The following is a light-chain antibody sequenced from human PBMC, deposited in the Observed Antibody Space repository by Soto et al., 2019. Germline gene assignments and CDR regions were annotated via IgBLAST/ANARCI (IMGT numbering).Light chain of an antibody. CDR2: AAS. Sequence: DMQMTQSPSSLSASVGDRVTITCRASRGIHNYLAWYQQKPGKVPKLLIYAASTLQPGVPSRFSGSGYGTDFTLTISTLQPEDVATYYCQKYNSSPWTFGQGTKVDIK. CDR1: RGIHNY. CDR3: QKYNSSPWT. J-gene: IGKJ1*01. V-gene: IGKV1-27*01.